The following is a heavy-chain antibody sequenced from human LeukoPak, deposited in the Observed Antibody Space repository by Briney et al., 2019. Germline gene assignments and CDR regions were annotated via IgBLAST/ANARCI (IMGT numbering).Heavy chain of an antibody. CDR1: GGSFSGYY. CDR2: INHSGST. Sequence: SETLSLTCAVYGGSFSGYYWSWIRQPPGKGLEWIGEINHSGSTNYNPSLKSRVTMSVGTSKNQFSLKLSSVTAADTAVYYCARDSSYYYDSSGYIDYWGQGTLVTVSS. D-gene: IGHD3-22*01. V-gene: IGHV4-34*01. J-gene: IGHJ4*02. CDR3: ARDSSYYYDSSGYIDY.